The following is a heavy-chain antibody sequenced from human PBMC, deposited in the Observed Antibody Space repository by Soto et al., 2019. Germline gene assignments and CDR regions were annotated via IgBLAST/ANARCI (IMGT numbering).Heavy chain of an antibody. Sequence: EVQLLESGGGLVQPGGSLRLSCAASGFTFSSYAMSWVRQAPGKGLEWVSAISGSGGSTYYADSVKGRFTISRDNSKNTLYLQMNSLRAEDTAVYYCAKGSGVDTPWLVHAFDIWGQGTMVTVSS. D-gene: IGHD6-19*01. V-gene: IGHV3-23*01. J-gene: IGHJ3*02. CDR3: AKGSGVDTPWLVHAFDI. CDR2: ISGSGGST. CDR1: GFTFSSYA.